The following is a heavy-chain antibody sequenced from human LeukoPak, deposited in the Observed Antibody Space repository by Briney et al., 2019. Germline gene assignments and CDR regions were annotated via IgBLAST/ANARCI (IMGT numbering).Heavy chain of an antibody. Sequence: GGSLRLSCAVSGFTISSHGMHWVRQAPGKGPEWVAMIAYHGNTEYYGDSVKGRFTISRDNSKNTLYLQMDSLRAEDTAVYYCAREYSSGWYTVGYWGQGTLVTVSS. CDR2: IAYHGNTE. J-gene: IGHJ4*02. D-gene: IGHD6-19*01. CDR3: AREYSSGWYTVGY. CDR1: GFTISSHG. V-gene: IGHV3-30*03.